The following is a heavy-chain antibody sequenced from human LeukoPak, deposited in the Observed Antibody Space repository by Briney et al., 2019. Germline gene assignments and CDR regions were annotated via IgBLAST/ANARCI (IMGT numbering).Heavy chain of an antibody. V-gene: IGHV1-24*01. D-gene: IGHD3-10*01. J-gene: IGHJ4*02. CDR2: FDPEDGEA. CDR3: ATDLMVRGIEFDY. CDR1: GYTFTRYY. Sequence: ASVKVSCKASGYTFTRYYIYWVRQAPGQGLEWMGGFDPEDGEAIYAQKFQGRVTMTEDTSTDTAYMELSSLTSEDTAVYYCATDLMVRGIEFDYWGRGTLVTVSS.